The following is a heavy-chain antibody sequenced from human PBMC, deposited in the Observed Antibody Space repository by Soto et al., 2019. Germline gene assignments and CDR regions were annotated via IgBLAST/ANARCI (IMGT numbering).Heavy chain of an antibody. J-gene: IGHJ5*02. CDR1: GFTFSSYA. CDR3: AKRWVHLDH. CDR2: ISGSGGST. Sequence: XGSLRLSCSAAGFTFSSYAMSWVRQAPGKGLEWVSAISGSGGSTYYADSVKGRFTISRDNSKNTLYLQMNSLRAEDTAVYYCAKRWVHLDHWGQGTLVTVSS. V-gene: IGHV3-23*01.